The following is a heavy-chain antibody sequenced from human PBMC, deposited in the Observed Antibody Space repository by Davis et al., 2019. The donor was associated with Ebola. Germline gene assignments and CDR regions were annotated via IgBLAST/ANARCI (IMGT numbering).Heavy chain of an antibody. CDR2: INHSGST. CDR3: ARGRSWPLDS. CDR1: GGSFSGYY. J-gene: IGHJ4*02. V-gene: IGHV4-34*01. D-gene: IGHD6-25*01. Sequence: SETLSLTCAVYGGSFSGYYWSWIRQPPGKGLEWIGEINHSGSTNYNPSLKSRVTISVDTSKNQFSLKLNSVTPEDTAVYYCARGRSWPLDSWGQGTLVTVSS.